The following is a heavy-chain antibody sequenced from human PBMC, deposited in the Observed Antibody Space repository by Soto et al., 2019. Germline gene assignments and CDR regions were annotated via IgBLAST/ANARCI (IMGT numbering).Heavy chain of an antibody. CDR2: IYYSGST. CDR3: ARHSNRNYGLYYFDY. D-gene: IGHD4-4*01. J-gene: IGHJ4*02. Sequence: SETLSLTCTVSGGSISRSSYYGGWIRQSPGKGLEWIGYIYYSGSTKYKPSLKSRVTMSVDTSKNQFSLKMSSATAADTAVYYCARHSNRNYGLYYFDYWGLGALVTVSS. CDR1: GGSISRSSYY. V-gene: IGHV4-61*05.